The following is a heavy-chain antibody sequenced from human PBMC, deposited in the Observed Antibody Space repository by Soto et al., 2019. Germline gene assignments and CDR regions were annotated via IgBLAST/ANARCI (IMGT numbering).Heavy chain of an antibody. V-gene: IGHV1-58*01. J-gene: IGHJ4*01. CDR2: IVVGSGNT. CDR3: AAPQGMFDSTGYYSYYFDY. CDR1: GFTFSSSV. D-gene: IGHD3-22*01. Sequence: SVKVSCKASGFTFSSSVVQWVRQARGQRLEWIGWIVVGSGNTNYPQKFQERVTITRDMSTSTAYMELSSLRSEDTAVYYCAAPQGMFDSTGYYSYYFDYWGQ.